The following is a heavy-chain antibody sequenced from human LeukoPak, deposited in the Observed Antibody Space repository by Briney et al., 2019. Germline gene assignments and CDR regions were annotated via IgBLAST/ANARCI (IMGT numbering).Heavy chain of an antibody. J-gene: IGHJ4*02. CDR1: GFTFSNYA. V-gene: IGHV3-23*01. CDR3: AMASWVSSADAVL. D-gene: IGHD2-8*01. Sequence: PWGSLRFSCSASGFTFSNYAMRWLRRAPARGLKWGARVRGDGETFYAYSMKGTFTLSRDDSIHTVYLQLNSLRVEDTAVYYCAMASWVSSADAVLWGQGTLVSVSS. CDR2: VRGDGET.